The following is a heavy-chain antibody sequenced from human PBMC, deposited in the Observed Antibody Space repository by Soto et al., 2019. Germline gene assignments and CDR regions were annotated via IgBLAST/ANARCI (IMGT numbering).Heavy chain of an antibody. D-gene: IGHD6-6*01. V-gene: IGHV3-30-3*01. Sequence: PGGSLRLSCAGSGFTFSNYAVNWVRQAPGKGLEWVAVILYDVSVQHYADSVKGRFTVSRDNSKNTVYLQMNSLTPEDTATYYCAREESVAALNLFDPWGQGTLVTVSS. CDR1: GFTFSNYA. CDR3: AREESVAALNLFDP. CDR2: ILYDVSVQ. J-gene: IGHJ5*02.